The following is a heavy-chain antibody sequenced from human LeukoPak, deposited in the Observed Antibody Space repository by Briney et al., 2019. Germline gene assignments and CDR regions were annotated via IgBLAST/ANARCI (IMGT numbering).Heavy chain of an antibody. CDR1: GYTFMTNY. J-gene: IGHJ4*02. D-gene: IGHD3-3*01. Sequence: GASVKVSCKTSGYTFMTNYIHWVRQAPGQGLEWMGWMNPNSGNTGYAQKFQGRVTMTRNTSISTAYMELSSLRSEDTAVYYCARGPYYDFWSGYPDYFDYWGQGTLVTVSS. CDR3: ARGPYYDFWSGYPDYFDY. V-gene: IGHV1-8*02. CDR2: MNPNSGNT.